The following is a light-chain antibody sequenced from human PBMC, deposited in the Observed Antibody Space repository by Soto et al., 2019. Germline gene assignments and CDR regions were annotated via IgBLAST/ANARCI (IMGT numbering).Light chain of an antibody. CDR3: HSYDSSLSGYV. CDR2: GHS. V-gene: IGLV1-40*01. CDR1: SSNIGAGYD. J-gene: IGLJ1*01. Sequence: QSVLTQPPSLSGAPGQSVTISCTGSSSNIGAGYDVHWYQKLPGTAPKLLIYGHSNRPSGVPDRFSGSKSGTSASLAITGLQAEDEADYYCHSYDSSLSGYVFGTGTKLTVL.